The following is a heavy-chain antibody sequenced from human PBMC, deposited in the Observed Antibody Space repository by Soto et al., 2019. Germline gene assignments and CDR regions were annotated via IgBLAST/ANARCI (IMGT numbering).Heavy chain of an antibody. CDR1: GGSISTYY. CDR3: AARIYYSYGLDD. J-gene: IGHJ6*02. D-gene: IGHD6-6*01. V-gene: IGHV4-59*12. CDR2: FYYSGST. Sequence: PSETLSLTCTVTGGSISTYYWSWIRQPPGKGLEWIGYFYYSGSTNYNPSLKSRVTISADTSKNQFSLKLSSVTTADTAVYYCAARIYYSYGLDDWGQGTTVTVSS.